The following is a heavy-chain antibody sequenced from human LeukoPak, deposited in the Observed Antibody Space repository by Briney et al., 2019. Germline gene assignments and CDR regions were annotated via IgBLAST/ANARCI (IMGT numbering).Heavy chain of an antibody. V-gene: IGHV3-33*01. D-gene: IGHD3-3*01. CDR1: GFTFSSYG. Sequence: PGGFLRLSCAASGFTFSSYGMHWVRQAPGKGLEWVAVIWYDGSNKYYADSVKGRFTISRDNSKNTLYLQMNSLRAEDTAVYYCARGGYYDFWRGPGYWGQGTLVTVSS. CDR3: ARGGYYDFWRGPGY. CDR2: IWYDGSNK. J-gene: IGHJ4*02.